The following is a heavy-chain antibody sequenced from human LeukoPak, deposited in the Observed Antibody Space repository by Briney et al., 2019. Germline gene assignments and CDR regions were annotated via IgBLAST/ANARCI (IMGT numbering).Heavy chain of an antibody. Sequence: GGSLRLSCAASGFTFSSHAMSWVRQAPGKGLEWVSGISSSCGSTYYADSVKGRFTISRDNSKNTLYLQMNSLRGEDTAVYYCAKGAATMGDCWGQGILVTVS. CDR3: AKGAATMGDC. CDR2: ISSSCGST. D-gene: IGHD5-12*01. V-gene: IGHV3-23*01. J-gene: IGHJ4*02. CDR1: GFTFSSHA.